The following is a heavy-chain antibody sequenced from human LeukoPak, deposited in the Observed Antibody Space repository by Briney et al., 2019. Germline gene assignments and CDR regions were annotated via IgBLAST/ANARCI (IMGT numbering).Heavy chain of an antibody. V-gene: IGHV3-7*03. Sequence: SGGSLRLSCAASGFTFSSCWMTWVRQAPGKGREGVANIRGDGSEKKYVDSVKGRFTISRDNAKHSLYLQMDNLRAEDTAMYYRARTSSITCYDYWGRGTLVTVSS. CDR1: GFTFSSCW. D-gene: IGHD2-2*01. CDR2: IRGDGSEK. J-gene: IGHJ4*02. CDR3: ARTSSITCYDY.